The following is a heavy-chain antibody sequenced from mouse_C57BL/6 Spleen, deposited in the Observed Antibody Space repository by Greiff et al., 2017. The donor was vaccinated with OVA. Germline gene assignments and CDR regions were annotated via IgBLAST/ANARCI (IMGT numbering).Heavy chain of an antibody. CDR3: TQHYGSSSWFAY. D-gene: IGHD1-1*01. V-gene: IGHV14-4*01. Sequence: VQLQQSGAELVGSGASVKLSCTASGFNIKDDHMHWVKQRPEQGLEWIGWIDPENGDTEYASKFQGKATITADTSSNTAYLQLSSLTSEDTAVYYCTQHYGSSSWFAYWGQGTLVTVSA. CDR1: GFNIKDDH. CDR2: IDPENGDT. J-gene: IGHJ3*01.